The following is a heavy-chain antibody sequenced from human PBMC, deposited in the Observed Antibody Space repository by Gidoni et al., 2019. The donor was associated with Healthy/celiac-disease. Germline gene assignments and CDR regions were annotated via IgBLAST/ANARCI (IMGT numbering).Heavy chain of an antibody. CDR3: ASTPSDWYFDL. CDR2: IYYSGST. Sequence: QVQLQASGPGLVKPSATLSLTCTVSCGSISSYYWSWIRQPPGKGLEWIGYIYYSGSTNYNPSLKSRVTISVDTSKNQFSLKLSSVTAADTAVYYCASTPSDWYFDLWGRGTLVTVSS. J-gene: IGHJ2*01. CDR1: CGSISSYY. V-gene: IGHV4-59*01.